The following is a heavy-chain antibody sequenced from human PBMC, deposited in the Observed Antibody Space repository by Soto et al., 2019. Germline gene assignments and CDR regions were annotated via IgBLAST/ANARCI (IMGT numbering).Heavy chain of an antibody. CDR2: IYYRGGT. CDR3: ARSILTGFYAYFDY. J-gene: IGHJ4*02. CDR1: GGSVTSGGYY. V-gene: IGHV4-31*03. Sequence: QVQLQESGPGLVKPSQTLSLTCTVSGGSVTSGGYYWSWIRQHPGKGLEWIGYIYYRGGTYYNPSLNSRVTISVDTSKNQFSLKLTSVTAAATAVYYCARSILTGFYAYFDYWGQGTLVTVSS. D-gene: IGHD3-9*01.